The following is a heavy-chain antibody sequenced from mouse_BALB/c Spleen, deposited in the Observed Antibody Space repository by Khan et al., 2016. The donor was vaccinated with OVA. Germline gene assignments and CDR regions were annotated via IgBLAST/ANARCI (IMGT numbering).Heavy chain of an antibody. Sequence: QVQLQQPGAELVRPGASVKLSCKASGYSFTSNWMNWVKQRPGQGLERIGIIHPSDSETRLNQKFKDKATLTVDKSSSTAYMQLSSPTSEDSVVYYCARGNTASYWYFDVWGAGTTVTVSS. J-gene: IGHJ1*01. CDR2: IHPSDSET. V-gene: IGHV1-61*01. D-gene: IGHD1-2*01. CDR3: ARGNTASYWYFDV. CDR1: GYSFTSNW.